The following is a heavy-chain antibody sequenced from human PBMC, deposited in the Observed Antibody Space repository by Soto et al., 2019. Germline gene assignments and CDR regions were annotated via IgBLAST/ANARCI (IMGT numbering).Heavy chain of an antibody. V-gene: IGHV3-9*01. D-gene: IGHD6-19*01. CDR1: GFTFDDYD. CDR2: ISWNSGSI. Sequence: EVQLVESGGGLVQPGRSLRLSCAASGFTFDDYDMHWVRQAPGKGLEWVSGISWNSGSIGYSDSVKGRFTISRDNAKNSLYLQMNSMRAEDTALYYCANWRAVAGHLDYWGQGTLVTVSS. J-gene: IGHJ4*02. CDR3: ANWRAVAGHLDY.